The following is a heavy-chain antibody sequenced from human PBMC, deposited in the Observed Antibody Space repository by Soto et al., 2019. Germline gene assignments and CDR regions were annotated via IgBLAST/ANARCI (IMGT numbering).Heavy chain of an antibody. V-gene: IGHV4-31*03. CDR3: ARGRAGFFWSGSRDNWYDP. D-gene: IGHD3-3*01. CDR1: GGSICSGGYY. J-gene: IGHJ5*02. CDR2: IYNTGST. Sequence: SETLSLTCTVSGGSICSGGYYWSWIRQHPGRGLEWIGYIYNTGSTTYNPSLKSRVTISLDTSKNQFSLKLTSVTAADTAVYYCARGRAGFFWSGSRDNWYDPWGQRTLVSVSS.